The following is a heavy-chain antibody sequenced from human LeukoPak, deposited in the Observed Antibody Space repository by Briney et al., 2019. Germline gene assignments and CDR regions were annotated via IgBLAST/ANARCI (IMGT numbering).Heavy chain of an antibody. V-gene: IGHV1-8*01. CDR3: ARAPIGDILTGYGVYYYYYYMDV. CDR2: MNPNSGNT. D-gene: IGHD3-9*01. CDR1: GYTFTSYD. J-gene: IGHJ6*03. Sequence: ASVRVSCKASGYTFTSYDINWVRQATGQGLEWMGWMNPNSGNTGYAQKFQGRVTMTRNTSISTAYMELSSLRSEDTAVYYCARAPIGDILTGYGVYYYYYYMDVWGKGTTVTISS.